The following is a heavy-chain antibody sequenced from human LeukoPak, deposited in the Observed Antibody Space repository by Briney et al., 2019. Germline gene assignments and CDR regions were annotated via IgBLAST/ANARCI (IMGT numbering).Heavy chain of an antibody. CDR3: AGDPSDGYNFGY. CDR1: GGTFSSYA. J-gene: IGHJ4*02. V-gene: IGHV1-69*04. CDR2: IIPILGIA. D-gene: IGHD5-24*01. Sequence: GASVKVSCKASGGTFSSYAISWVRQAPGQGLEWMGRIIPILGIANYAQKFQGRVTITADKSTSTAYMELSSLRSEDTAVYYCAGDPSDGYNFGYWGQGTLVTVSS.